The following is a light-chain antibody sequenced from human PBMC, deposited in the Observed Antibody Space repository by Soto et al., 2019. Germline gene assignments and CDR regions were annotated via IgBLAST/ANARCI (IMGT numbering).Light chain of an antibody. J-gene: IGKJ2*01. CDR2: DAS. V-gene: IGKV1-5*01. CDR1: QAVNTR. Sequence: TQSPATLSSFPGDRVTLSCRASQAVNTRLAWYQQKPGKAPKLLIYDASSLESGVPSRFSGSGSGTEFTLTISSLQPDDFATYYCQQYNSYPYTFGQGTKLEIK. CDR3: QQYNSYPYT.